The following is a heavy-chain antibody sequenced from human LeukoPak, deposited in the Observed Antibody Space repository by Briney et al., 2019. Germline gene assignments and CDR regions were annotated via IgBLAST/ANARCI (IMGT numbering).Heavy chain of an antibody. CDR3: AGQYTVYDPFDQ. D-gene: IGHD5/OR15-5a*01. CDR1: GGSMNTYY. CDR2: IYYSGTT. V-gene: IGHV4-59*08. J-gene: IGHJ4*02. Sequence: SETLSLTCTVSGGSMNTYYWTWIRQPPGKGLEWIGNIYYSGTTNYNPSLKSRVTISVDTSQNQFSLKLSSVTAADTAVYYCAGQYTVYDPFDQWGQGTLVTVSS.